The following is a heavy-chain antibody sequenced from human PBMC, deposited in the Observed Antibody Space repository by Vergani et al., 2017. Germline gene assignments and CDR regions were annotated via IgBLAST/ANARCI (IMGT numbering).Heavy chain of an antibody. CDR1: GFTFSSYA. CDR2: ISGSGGSP. D-gene: IGHD6-19*01. V-gene: IGHV3-23*01. CDR3: AKTQQWLVQNPLDY. Sequence: EVQLLESGGGLVQPGGSLRLYCAASGFTFSSYAMSWVRQAPGKGLEWVSAISGSGGSPYYADSVKGRFTISRDNSKNTLYLQMNSLRAEDTAVYYCAKTQQWLVQNPLDYWGQGTLVTVSS. J-gene: IGHJ4*02.